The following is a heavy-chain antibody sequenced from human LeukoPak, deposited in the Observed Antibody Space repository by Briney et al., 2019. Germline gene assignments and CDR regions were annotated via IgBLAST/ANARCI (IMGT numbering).Heavy chain of an antibody. D-gene: IGHD3-3*01. V-gene: IGHV3-33*06. J-gene: IGHJ4*02. CDR1: GFTFSSYG. CDR2: IWYDGSNK. CDR3: AKEGAYYDFWSGYYYLGWCYFDY. Sequence: GGSLRLSCAASGFTFSSYGMHWVRQAPGKGLEWVAVIWYDGSNKYYADSVKGRFTISRDNSKNTLYLQMNSLRAEDTAVYYCAKEGAYYDFWSGYYYLGWCYFDYWGQGTLVPVSS.